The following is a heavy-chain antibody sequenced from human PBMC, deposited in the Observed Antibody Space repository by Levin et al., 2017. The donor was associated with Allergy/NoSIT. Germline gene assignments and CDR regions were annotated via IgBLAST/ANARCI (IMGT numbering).Heavy chain of an antibody. J-gene: IGHJ5*01. Sequence: SQTLSLTCSVSGGPVNSGSYYWSWIRQPPGKVLEWIGSVYYSGTTNYNPSLKRRASITIDTSKNQFSLTLSSLTAADTAVYYCTRDRGSSGWFESWGQGTLVTVSS. CDR3: TRDRGSSGWFES. D-gene: IGHD3-22*01. V-gene: IGHV4-61*01. CDR1: GGPVNSGSYY. CDR2: VYYSGTT.